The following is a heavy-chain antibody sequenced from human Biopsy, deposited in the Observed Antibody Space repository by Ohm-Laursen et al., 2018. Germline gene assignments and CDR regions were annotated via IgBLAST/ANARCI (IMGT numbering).Heavy chain of an antibody. V-gene: IGHV1-24*01. CDR3: AADINVWNVNY. CDR2: FAPENGKT. Sequence: ASVKVSCKVSGYTLTALSMHWVRQAPGRGLEWMGGFAPENGKTIYAQKFQGRITMTEDTSTDTAHMELSSLRSEDTAVYYCAADINVWNVNYWGQGTQVIVSS. CDR1: GYTLTALS. J-gene: IGHJ4*02. D-gene: IGHD1-1*01.